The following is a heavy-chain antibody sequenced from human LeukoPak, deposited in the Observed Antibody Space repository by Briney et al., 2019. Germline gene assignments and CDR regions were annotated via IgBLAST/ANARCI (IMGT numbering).Heavy chain of an antibody. D-gene: IGHD6-13*01. CDR3: ARGSSSWFHWFDP. CDR2: IYYSGST. CDR1: GGSISSYY. Sequence: SETLYLTCTVSGGSISSYYWSWIRQPPGKGLEWIGYIYYSGSTNYNPSLKSRVTISVDTSKNQFSLKLSSVTAADTAVYYCARGSSSWFHWFDPWGQGTLVTVSS. V-gene: IGHV4-59*08. J-gene: IGHJ5*02.